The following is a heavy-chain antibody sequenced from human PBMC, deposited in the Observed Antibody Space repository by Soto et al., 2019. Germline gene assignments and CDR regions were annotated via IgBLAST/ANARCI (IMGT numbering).Heavy chain of an antibody. Sequence: EASVKVSCKASGYTFTSYGISWVRQAPGQGLEWMGWTSVYNGNTNYAQKLQGRVTMTTDTSTNTAYMDLRSLRSDDTAVYYCARRGPYSSSPLSNAFDIWGQGTMVTVSS. V-gene: IGHV1-18*01. CDR1: GYTFTSYG. CDR3: ARRGPYSSSPLSNAFDI. J-gene: IGHJ3*02. CDR2: TSVYNGNT. D-gene: IGHD6-6*01.